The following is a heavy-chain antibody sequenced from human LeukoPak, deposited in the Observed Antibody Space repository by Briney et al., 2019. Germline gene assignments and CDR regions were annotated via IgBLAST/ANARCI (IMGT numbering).Heavy chain of an antibody. CDR2: IYPGDSDT. D-gene: IGHD2-15*01. Sequence: GESLKISCKGSGYSFTSYWIGWVRQMPGKGLEWMGIIYPGDSDTRYSPSFQGQVTISADKSISTASLQWSSLKASDTAMYYCAGSLGYCSGGSCENWFDPWGQGTLVTVSS. CDR3: AGSLGYCSGGSCENWFDP. V-gene: IGHV5-51*01. CDR1: GYSFTSYW. J-gene: IGHJ5*02.